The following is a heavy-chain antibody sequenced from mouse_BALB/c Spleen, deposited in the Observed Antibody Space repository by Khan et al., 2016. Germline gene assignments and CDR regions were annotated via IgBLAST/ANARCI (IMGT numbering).Heavy chain of an antibody. D-gene: IGHD1-1*01. CDR1: GFTFTDYY. V-gene: IGHV7-3*02. Sequence: EVELEESGGGLVQPGGSLRLSCATSGFTFTDYYMSWVRQPPGKALEWLGFIRNKANGYTTEYSASVKGRFTISRDNSHSILYLQMNTLRAEDSATYYCARYYYGSSYFDYWGQGTTLTVSS. J-gene: IGHJ2*01. CDR3: ARYYYGSSYFDY. CDR2: IRNKANGYTT.